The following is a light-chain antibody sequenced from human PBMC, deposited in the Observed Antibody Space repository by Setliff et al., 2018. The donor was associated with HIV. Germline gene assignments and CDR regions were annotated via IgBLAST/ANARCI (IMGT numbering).Light chain of an antibody. CDR2: EVS. Sequence: QSVLTQPPSVSGSPGQSVTISCTGTSSDVGYYNRVSWFQQPPGAVPRLMIYEVSSRPSEVPDRFSGSKSGNTASLTISGLQADDEGDYYCASRRVGSTPYVFGTGTKVTVL. V-gene: IGLV2-18*02. CDR3: ASRRVGSTPYV. J-gene: IGLJ1*01. CDR1: SSDVGYYNR.